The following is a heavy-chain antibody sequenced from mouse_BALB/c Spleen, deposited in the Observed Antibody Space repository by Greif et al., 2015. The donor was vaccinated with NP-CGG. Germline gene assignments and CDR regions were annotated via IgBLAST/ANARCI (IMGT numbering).Heavy chain of an antibody. Sequence: EVQGVESGGGLVQPGGSRKLSCAASGFTFSDYGMAWVRQAPGKGPEWVAFISNLAYSIYYADTVTGRFTISRENAKNTLYLEMSSLRSEDTAMFYCASYYGNYYYAMDYWGQGTSVTVSS. J-gene: IGHJ4*01. CDR2: ISNLAYSI. D-gene: IGHD2-1*01. CDR1: GFTFSDYG. V-gene: IGHV5-15*02. CDR3: ASYYGNYYYAMDY.